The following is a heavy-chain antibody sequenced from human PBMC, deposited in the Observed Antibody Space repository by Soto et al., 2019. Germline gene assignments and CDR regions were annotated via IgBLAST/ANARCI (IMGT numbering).Heavy chain of an antibody. CDR1: GFTFSSLW. D-gene: IGHD2-15*01. Sequence: EVQLVESGGGLVLPGGSLRLSCAASGFTFSSLWMRWVRQAPGKGLEWVANIKPDGSDQYYVDSVKGRFTISRDNARNSLYLQMNSLRGDDTAVYYCTRAGWSYYFDFWGQGTLVTVS. V-gene: IGHV3-7*01. J-gene: IGHJ4*02. CDR2: IKPDGSDQ. CDR3: TRAGWSYYFDF.